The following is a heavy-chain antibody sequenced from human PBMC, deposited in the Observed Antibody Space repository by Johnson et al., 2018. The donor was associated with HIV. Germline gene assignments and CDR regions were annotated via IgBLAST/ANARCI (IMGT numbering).Heavy chain of an antibody. CDR2: ISYDGSNK. V-gene: IGHV3-30-3*01. D-gene: IGHD3/OR15-3a*01. CDR3: ARDRIRISGLVTTLSPDAFDM. CDR1: GFTFSSYA. J-gene: IGHJ3*02. Sequence: QVQLVESGGGVVQPGRSLRLSCSASGFTFSSYAMPWVRQAPGKGLEWVAVISYDGSNKYYADSVKGRFTISRDNSKNTLYLRMNSLRPEDTAVYYCARDRIRISGLVTTLSPDAFDMWGQGTMVSVSS.